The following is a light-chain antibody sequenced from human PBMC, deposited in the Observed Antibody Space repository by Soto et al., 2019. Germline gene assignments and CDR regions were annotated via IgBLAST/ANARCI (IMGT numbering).Light chain of an antibody. J-gene: IGLJ1*01. CDR2: EVS. Sequence: QSALTQPPSASGSPRQSVTIPCTGTSSDVGAYKYVSWFQQHPGKAPKLVIYEVSKRPSGVPDRFSGSKSGNTASLTVSGLQGEDEADYYCASHAGSSAVFGTGTKLTVL. V-gene: IGLV2-8*01. CDR3: ASHAGSSAV. CDR1: SSDVGAYKY.